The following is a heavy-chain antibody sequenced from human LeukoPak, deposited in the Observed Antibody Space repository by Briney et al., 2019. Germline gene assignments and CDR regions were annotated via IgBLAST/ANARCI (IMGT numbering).Heavy chain of an antibody. J-gene: IGHJ4*02. CDR3: ASHPGEYGADY. CDR1: GGSISSYC. D-gene: IGHD3-16*01. CDR2: IYYSGST. Sequence: SETLSLTCTVSGGSISSYCWSWIRQPPGKGLEWIGYIYYSGSTNYNPSLKSRVTISVDTSKNQFSLKLSSVTAADTAVYYCASHPGEYGADYWGQGTLVTVSS. V-gene: IGHV4-59*01.